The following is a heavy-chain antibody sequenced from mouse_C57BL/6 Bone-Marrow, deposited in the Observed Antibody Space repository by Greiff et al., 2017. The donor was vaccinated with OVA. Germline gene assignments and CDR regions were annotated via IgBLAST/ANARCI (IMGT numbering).Heavy chain of an antibody. CDR3: TTWLHFDY. CDR1: GFNIKDDY. J-gene: IGHJ2*01. CDR2: IDPENGDT. V-gene: IGHV14-4*01. Sequence: VQLQQSGAELVRPGASVKLSCTASGFNIKDDYMHWVKQRPEQGLEWIGWIDPENGDTEYASKFQGKATITADTSSNTAYLQLSSLTSEDTAVYYCTTWLHFDYWGQGTTLTVSS. D-gene: IGHD2-2*01.